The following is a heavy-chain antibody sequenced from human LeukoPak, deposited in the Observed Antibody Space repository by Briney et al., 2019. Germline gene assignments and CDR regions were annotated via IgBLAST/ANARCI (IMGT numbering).Heavy chain of an antibody. CDR1: GGTFSSYA. D-gene: IGHD3-22*01. CDR3: ARVEDSSGYYYGRGIHYYYYYMDV. Sequence: SVKVSCKASGGTFSSYAISWVRQAPGEGVEWMGGIIPIFGTANYAQKFQGRVTITADESTSTAYMELSSLRSEDTAVYYCARVEDSSGYYYGRGIHYYYYYMDVWGKGTTVTVSS. J-gene: IGHJ6*03. V-gene: IGHV1-69*01. CDR2: IIPIFGTA.